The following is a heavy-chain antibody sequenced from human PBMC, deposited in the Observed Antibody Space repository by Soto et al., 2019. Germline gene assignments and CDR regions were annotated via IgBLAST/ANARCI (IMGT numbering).Heavy chain of an antibody. CDR3: ARPFSSGWYGDFDF. D-gene: IGHD6-19*01. CDR2: ISYDASNK. J-gene: IGHJ4*02. Sequence: QVQLVESGGGVVQPGRSLRLSCAASGFAFSSYAMHWVRRAPGKGLEWVAVISYDASNKYYADSVKGRFTISRDNSKKTMYLQMSSLRAEDTAVYYCARPFSSGWYGDFDFWGQGTLVAVSS. CDR1: GFAFSSYA. V-gene: IGHV3-30-3*01.